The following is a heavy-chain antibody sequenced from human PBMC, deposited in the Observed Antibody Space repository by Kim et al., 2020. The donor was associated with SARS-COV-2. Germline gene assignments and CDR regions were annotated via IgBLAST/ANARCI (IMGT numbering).Heavy chain of an antibody. Sequence: YDTDSVEGRFTNSRDNAKNSLYLQMNSLRAGDTAVYYCAREDLIGGGFDYWGQGTLVTVSS. V-gene: IGHV3-48*03. J-gene: IGHJ4*02. CDR3: AREDLIGGGFDY. D-gene: IGHD1-26*01.